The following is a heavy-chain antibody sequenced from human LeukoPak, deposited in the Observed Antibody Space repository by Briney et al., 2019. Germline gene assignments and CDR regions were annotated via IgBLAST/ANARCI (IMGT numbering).Heavy chain of an antibody. CDR3: AKDLHGGYSSDY. D-gene: IGHD4-23*01. J-gene: IGHJ4*02. V-gene: IGHV3-30*02. CDR2: IGYEGVHK. Sequence: GGSLRLSCAASGLTFNNFGMHWVRQAPGKGLEWVSFIGYEGVHKYYADSVKGRFTISKDNSKATLYLQMNSLRPEDTAVYYCAKDLHGGYSSDYWGQGTLVTVFS. CDR1: GLTFNNFG.